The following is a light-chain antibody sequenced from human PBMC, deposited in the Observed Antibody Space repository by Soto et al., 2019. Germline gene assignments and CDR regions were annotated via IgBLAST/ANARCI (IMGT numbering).Light chain of an antibody. J-gene: IGLJ1*01. CDR2: EVN. Sequence: QSVLTQPPSASGSPGQSVAISCTGTSSDVCGYNYVSWYQQHPGKAPKLMNYEVNKRPSGVPDRFSGSKSGNTASLTVSGLQAEDEADYYCSSCAGSSKVCGTGTKLTVL. V-gene: IGLV2-8*01. CDR3: SSCAGSSKV. CDR1: SSDVCGYNY.